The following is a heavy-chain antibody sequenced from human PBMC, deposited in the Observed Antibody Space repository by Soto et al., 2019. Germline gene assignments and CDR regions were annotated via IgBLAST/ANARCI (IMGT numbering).Heavy chain of an antibody. CDR1: GFTFSNAW. CDR2: IKSKTDGGTT. J-gene: IGHJ4*02. D-gene: IGHD3-10*01. CDR3: ARGRWFGELLSPPVGFDY. Sequence: PGGSLRLSCAASGFTFSNAWMSWVRQAPGKGLEWVGRIKSKTDGGTTDYAAPVKGRFTISRDDSKNTLYLQMNSLKTEDTAVYYCARGRWFGELLSPPVGFDYWGQGTLVTVSS. V-gene: IGHV3-15*01.